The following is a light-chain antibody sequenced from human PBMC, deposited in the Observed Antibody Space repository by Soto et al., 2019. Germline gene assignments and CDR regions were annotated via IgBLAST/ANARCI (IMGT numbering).Light chain of an antibody. CDR3: QQYKNWPAYT. V-gene: IGKV3-15*01. J-gene: IGKJ2*01. Sequence: EIVITQSPATLSLSPGEGATLSCRASQSVGYNLAWYQQKPGLPPRLLIYGASTRVTGIPARFSGSGSGTEFTLTISSLQSEDFTVHYCQQYKNWPAYTFGQGTKLEI. CDR2: GAS. CDR1: QSVGYN.